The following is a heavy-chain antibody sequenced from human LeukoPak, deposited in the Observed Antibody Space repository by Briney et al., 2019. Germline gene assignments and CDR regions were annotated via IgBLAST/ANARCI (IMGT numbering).Heavy chain of an antibody. J-gene: IGHJ4*02. D-gene: IGHD4-17*01. V-gene: IGHV3-23*01. CDR2: ISGSGDST. CDR1: RFTFNRYA. Sequence: GGSLRLSCAASRFTFNRYAMSWVRQARGKGVEGVTDISGSGDSTYYADCEKGRFTIYRENSKYTLYLQMTSLRAEDTAVYYCATYGDYVYFDYWGQGTLVTVSS. CDR3: ATYGDYVYFDY.